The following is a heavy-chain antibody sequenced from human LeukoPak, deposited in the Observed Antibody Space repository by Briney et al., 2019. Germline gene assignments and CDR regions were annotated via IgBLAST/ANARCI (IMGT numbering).Heavy chain of an antibody. V-gene: IGHV3-30*04. CDR1: GFTFSSYV. CDR3: EGFYGFFDY. CDR2: ISYDGSNE. J-gene: IGHJ4*02. D-gene: IGHD4-17*01. Sequence: QPGGSLRLSCAASGFTFSSYVMHWVRQAPGKGLEWVAIISYDGSNEYYADSVKGRFTISRDNSKNTLYLQMNSLRAEDTAVYYCEGFYGFFDYWGQGTLVTVSS.